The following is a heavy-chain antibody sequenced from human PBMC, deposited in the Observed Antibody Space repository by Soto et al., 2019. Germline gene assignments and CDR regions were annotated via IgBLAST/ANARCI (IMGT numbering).Heavy chain of an antibody. CDR3: ARPRSSTEGWFDP. J-gene: IGHJ5*02. CDR1: GFIFSDYS. V-gene: IGHV3-11*03. D-gene: IGHD6-13*01. Sequence: GGSLRLSCAASGFIFSDYSMSWIRQAPGKGLEWVSYISSSSSYINYADSVRGRFTISRDNARNSLYLQMNSLRDEDTAVYYCARPRSSTEGWFDPWGQGTLVTVSS. CDR2: ISSSSSYI.